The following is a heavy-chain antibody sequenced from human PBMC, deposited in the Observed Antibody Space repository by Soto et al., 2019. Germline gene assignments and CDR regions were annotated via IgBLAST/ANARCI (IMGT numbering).Heavy chain of an antibody. J-gene: IGHJ6*02. CDR1: GGSISSSSYY. CDR2: IYYSGST. CDR3: ARSFHYYDSSGYYLGYYYGMDV. D-gene: IGHD3-22*01. V-gene: IGHV4-39*01. Sequence: SETLSLTCTVSGGSISSSSYYWGWIRQPPGKGLEWIESIYYSGSTYYNPSLKSRVTISIDTSKNQFSLKLSSVTAADTAVYYCARSFHYYDSSGYYLGYYYGMDVWGQGTTVTVSS.